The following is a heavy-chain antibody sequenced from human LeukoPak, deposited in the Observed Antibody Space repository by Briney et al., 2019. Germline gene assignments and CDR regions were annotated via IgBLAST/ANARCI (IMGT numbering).Heavy chain of an antibody. V-gene: IGHV3-30*04. Sequence: TGGSLRLSCAAYGFTFSSYAMHWVRQAPGKGLEWVAVISYDGSNKYYADSVKGRFTISRDNSKNTLYLQMNSLRAEDTAVYYCARVDGDYGPFDYWGQGTLVTVSS. J-gene: IGHJ4*02. CDR3: ARVDGDYGPFDY. CDR1: GFTFSSYA. D-gene: IGHD4-17*01. CDR2: ISYDGSNK.